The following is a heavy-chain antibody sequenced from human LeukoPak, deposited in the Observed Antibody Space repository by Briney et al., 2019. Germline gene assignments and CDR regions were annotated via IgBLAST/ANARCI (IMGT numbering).Heavy chain of an antibody. CDR2: INHSGST. V-gene: IGHV4-34*01. Sequence: SETLSLTCAVYGGSFSGYYWSWIRQPPGKGLEWIGEINHSGSTNYNPSLKSRVTISVDTSKNQFSLKLRSVTAADTAVYYCARGPTSLITIFGVVSNRHDAFDIWGQGTMVTVSS. D-gene: IGHD3-3*01. CDR1: GGSFSGYY. CDR3: ARGPTSLITIFGVVSNRHDAFDI. J-gene: IGHJ3*02.